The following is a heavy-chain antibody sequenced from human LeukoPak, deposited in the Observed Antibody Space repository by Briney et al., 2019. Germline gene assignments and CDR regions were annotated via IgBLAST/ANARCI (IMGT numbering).Heavy chain of an antibody. CDR2: MNPNSGNT. J-gene: IGHJ4*02. CDR3: AKVFLYHQRFLEWSGSELDY. Sequence: GASVKVSCKASGYTFTSYDINWVRQATGQGLEWMGWMNPNSGNTGYAQKFQGRVTMTRNASISTAYMELSSLRAEDTAVYYCAKVFLYHQRFLEWSGSELDYWGQGTLVTVSS. CDR1: GYTFTSYD. D-gene: IGHD3-3*01. V-gene: IGHV1-8*01.